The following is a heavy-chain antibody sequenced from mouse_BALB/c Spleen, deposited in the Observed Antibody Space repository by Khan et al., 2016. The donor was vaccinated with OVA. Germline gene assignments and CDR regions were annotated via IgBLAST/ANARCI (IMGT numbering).Heavy chain of an antibody. D-gene: IGHD1-1*01. CDR3: ARVYGGDFDY. CDR1: GYSITSDYA. J-gene: IGHJ2*01. Sequence: EVKLLESGPGLVKPSQSLSLICTVTGYSITSDYAWNWIRQFPGNKLEWMGFISYSGNTNYNPSLKSRISITRDTSKNQFFLHLNSMTTEDTATYYGARVYGGDFDYWGQGTTLTVSS. V-gene: IGHV3-2*02. CDR2: ISYSGNT.